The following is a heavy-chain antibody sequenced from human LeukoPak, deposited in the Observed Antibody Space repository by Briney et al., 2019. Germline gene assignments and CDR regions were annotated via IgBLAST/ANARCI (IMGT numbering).Heavy chain of an antibody. CDR3: ARVVYGDWGPDAFDI. Sequence: GGSLRLSCAASGFIFSTYWMHWVRQAPGKGLVWVSRINSDGSSTSYADSVKGRFTISRDNSKNTLYLQMNSLRAEDTAVYYCARVVYGDWGPDAFDIWGQGTMVTVSS. J-gene: IGHJ3*02. CDR1: GFIFSTYW. V-gene: IGHV3-74*01. D-gene: IGHD4-17*01. CDR2: INSDGSST.